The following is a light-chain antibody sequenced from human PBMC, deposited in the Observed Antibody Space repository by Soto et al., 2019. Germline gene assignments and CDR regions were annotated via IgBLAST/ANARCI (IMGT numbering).Light chain of an antibody. J-gene: IGKJ2*01. CDR1: QSVSSN. Sequence: EIVMTQSPATLSVSPGERATLSCRASQSVSSNLACYQQKPGQAPRLLIYGASTRATGIPARFSGSGSGTEFTLTISSLQSEDFAVYHCQQYNNWPRTFGQGTKLEIK. CDR2: GAS. V-gene: IGKV3-15*01. CDR3: QQYNNWPRT.